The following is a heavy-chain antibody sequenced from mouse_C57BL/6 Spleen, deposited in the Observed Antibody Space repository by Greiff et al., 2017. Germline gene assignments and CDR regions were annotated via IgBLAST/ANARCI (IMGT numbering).Heavy chain of an antibody. Sequence: QQSGPELVKPGASVKISCKASGYAFSSSWMNWVKQRPGKGLEWIGRIYPGDGDTNYNGKFKGKATLTEDKSSSPAYMQLSSLTSEDSAVYFCARIADGAWFAYWGQGTLVTVSA. V-gene: IGHV1-82*01. J-gene: IGHJ3*01. CDR1: GYAFSSSW. CDR2: IYPGDGDT. CDR3: ARIADGAWFAY. D-gene: IGHD2-3*01.